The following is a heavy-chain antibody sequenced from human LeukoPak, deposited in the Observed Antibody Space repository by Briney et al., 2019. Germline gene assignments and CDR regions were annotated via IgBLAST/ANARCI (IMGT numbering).Heavy chain of an antibody. CDR2: ISGSGGST. V-gene: IGHV3-23*01. CDR3: AKDRDWNYVGDWFDP. CDR1: GFTFSSYA. Sequence: GGSLRLSCAGSGFTFSSYAMSWVRQAPGKGLEWVSAISGSGGSTYYADSVKGRFTISRDNSKNMLYLQMNSLRAEDTAVYYCAKDRDWNYVGDWFDPWGQGTLVTVSS. J-gene: IGHJ5*02. D-gene: IGHD1-7*01.